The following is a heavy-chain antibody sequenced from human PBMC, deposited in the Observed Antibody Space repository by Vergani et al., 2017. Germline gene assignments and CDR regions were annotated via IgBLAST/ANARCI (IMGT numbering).Heavy chain of an antibody. Sequence: QITLKESGPTLVKPTQTLTLTCTSSGFSLTTCGVAVGWIRPPPGKGLEWLAIVFWEDDKPYNPSLRNRVTITRETSRKQVVLARTKIDPVDTATYYCTHGPDCSVGGSYDDDWGQRTLVTVSS. CDR1: GFSLTTCGVA. CDR2: VFWEDDK. D-gene: IGHD2-15*01. CDR3: THGPDCSVGGSYDDD. J-gene: IGHJ4*02. V-gene: IGHV2-5*02.